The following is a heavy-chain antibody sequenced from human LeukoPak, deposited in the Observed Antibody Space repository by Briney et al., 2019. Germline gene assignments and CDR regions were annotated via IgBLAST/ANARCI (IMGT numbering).Heavy chain of an antibody. D-gene: IGHD2-15*01. CDR1: GYTFTSYD. Sequence: ASVKVSCKASGYTFTSYDINWVRQATGQGLEWMGWMNPNSGNTGYAQKFQGRVTITRSTSISTAYMELSSLRSEDTAVYYCARGRRGYCSGDSCLEYFRHWGQGTLVTVSS. J-gene: IGHJ1*01. CDR3: ARGRRGYCSGDSCLEYFRH. CDR2: MNPNSGNT. V-gene: IGHV1-8*03.